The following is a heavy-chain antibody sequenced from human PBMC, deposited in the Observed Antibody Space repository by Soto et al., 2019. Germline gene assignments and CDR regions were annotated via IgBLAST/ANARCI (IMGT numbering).Heavy chain of an antibody. CDR2: ISSSGSTI. V-gene: IGHV3-48*03. CDR1: GFTFSSYE. D-gene: IGHD6-19*01. CDR3: ASPSSGWYYYGMDV. Sequence: EVQLVESGGGLVQPGGSLRLSCAASGFTFSSYEMNWVRQAPGKGLEWVSYISSSGSTIYYADSVKGRFTISRDNAKNSLYLQMNSLRAEDTAVYYCASPSSGWYYYGMDVWGQGTTVTVSS. J-gene: IGHJ6*02.